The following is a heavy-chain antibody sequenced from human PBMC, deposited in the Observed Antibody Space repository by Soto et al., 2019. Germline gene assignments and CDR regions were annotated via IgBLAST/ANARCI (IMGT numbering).Heavy chain of an antibody. J-gene: IGHJ6*02. CDR3: ARGWGYSGMDV. V-gene: IGHV3-48*03. CDR2: ISGSSFTI. D-gene: IGHD1-26*01. Sequence: PGGSLRLSCAASGFPFSSYEMTLVRHAPGKGLEWGSYISGSSFTIYYAVSVKCRFTISRDTAKNSLSLQMNSLRAEDTAVYYCARGWGYSGMDVWGQGTTVTVS. CDR1: GFPFSSYE.